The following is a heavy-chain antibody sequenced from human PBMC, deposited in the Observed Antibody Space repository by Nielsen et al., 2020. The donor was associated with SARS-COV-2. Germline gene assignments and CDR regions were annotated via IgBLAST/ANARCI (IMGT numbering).Heavy chain of an antibody. J-gene: IGHJ4*02. Sequence: GGSLRLSCAASGFTFSSYAMSWVRQAAGKGPEWVSGVSGSGDHTYYAESVKDRFTISRDNSKNTIYLQMNALRAEDTSTYYCAKASARAIWSGLDHWGQGTLVTVSS. CDR3: AKASARAIWSGLDH. CDR1: GFTFSSYA. V-gene: IGHV3-23*01. CDR2: VSGSGDHT. D-gene: IGHD3-3*01.